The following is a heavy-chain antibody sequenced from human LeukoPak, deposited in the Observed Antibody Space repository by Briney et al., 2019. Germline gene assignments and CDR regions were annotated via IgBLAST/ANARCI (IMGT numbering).Heavy chain of an antibody. Sequence: GASVKVSCKASGYTFTSYGISWVRQAPGQGLEWMGRINPNSGGTNYAQKFQGRVTMTRDTSISTAYMELSRLRSDDTAVYYCARPFSGSYDDYWGQGTLVTVSS. V-gene: IGHV1-2*06. CDR3: ARPFSGSYDDY. D-gene: IGHD1-26*01. J-gene: IGHJ4*02. CDR2: INPNSGGT. CDR1: GYTFTSYG.